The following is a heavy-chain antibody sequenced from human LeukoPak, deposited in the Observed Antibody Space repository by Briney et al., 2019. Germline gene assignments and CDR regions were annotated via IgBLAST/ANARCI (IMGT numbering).Heavy chain of an antibody. Sequence: GGSLRLSCAASRFTFSNAWMNWVRQAPGKGLEWVGRIKSKVDGETTGYAAPVKGRFTISRDDSNSMVHLQMNSLKIEDTAVYYCAIDEPNYAPYDFDYWGQGTLVAVSS. CDR3: AIDEPNYAPYDFDY. V-gene: IGHV3-15*01. CDR2: IKSKVDGETT. D-gene: IGHD4/OR15-4a*01. CDR1: RFTFSNAW. J-gene: IGHJ4*02.